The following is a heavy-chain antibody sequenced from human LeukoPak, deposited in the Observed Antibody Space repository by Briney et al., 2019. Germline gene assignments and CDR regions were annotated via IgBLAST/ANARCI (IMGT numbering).Heavy chain of an antibody. V-gene: IGHV4-39*07. Sequence: SETLSLTCTVSGGSISSGSYYWGWIRQPPGKGLEWIGSIYYSGSTYYNPSLKSRVTISVDTSKNQFSLKLTSVTAADTAVYYCARGSREYCGGGSCYSSWFAPWGQGTLVTVSS. J-gene: IGHJ5*02. CDR3: ARGSREYCGGGSCYSSWFAP. CDR1: GGSISSGSYY. D-gene: IGHD2-15*01. CDR2: IYYSGST.